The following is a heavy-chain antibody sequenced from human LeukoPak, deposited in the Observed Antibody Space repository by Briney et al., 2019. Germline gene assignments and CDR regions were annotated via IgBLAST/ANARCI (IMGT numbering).Heavy chain of an antibody. V-gene: IGHV1-18*01. D-gene: IGHD3-10*01. J-gene: IGHJ6*02. Sequence: ASVKVSCKASGYTFTTYGISWVRQAPGQGLEWMGWISAYNGNTNYAQKLQGRVTMTTDTSTSTAYMELRSLRSGDTAVYYCARRLLLWFGEQSNGMDVWGQGTMVTVSS. CDR1: GYTFTTYG. CDR2: ISAYNGNT. CDR3: ARRLLLWFGEQSNGMDV.